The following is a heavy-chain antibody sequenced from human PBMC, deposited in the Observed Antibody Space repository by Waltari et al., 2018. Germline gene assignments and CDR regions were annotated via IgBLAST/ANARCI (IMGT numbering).Heavy chain of an antibody. CDR2: IKQDGSEK. V-gene: IGHV3-7*01. D-gene: IGHD4-17*01. CDR3: ARTDYAYYYYYMDV. CDR1: GFTFSRHW. J-gene: IGHJ6*03. Sequence: EVQLVESGGGLVQPGGSLRLSCAASGFTFSRHWMSWVRQAPGKGLEWVANIKQDGSEKYYVDSVKGRFTISRDNAKNSLYLQMNSLRAEDTAVYYCARTDYAYYYYYMDVWGKGTTVTVSS.